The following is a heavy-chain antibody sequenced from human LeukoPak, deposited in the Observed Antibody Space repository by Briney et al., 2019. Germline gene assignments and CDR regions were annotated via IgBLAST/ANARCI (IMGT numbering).Heavy chain of an antibody. V-gene: IGHV1-2*02. CDR2: INPNSGGT. Sequence: GASEKVSCKASGYTFTGYYMHWVRQAPGQGLEWMGWINPNSGGTNYAQKFQGRVTMTRDTSISTAYMELSRLRSDDTAVYYCAREGIAARATIFDYWGQGTLVTVSS. D-gene: IGHD6-6*01. J-gene: IGHJ4*02. CDR1: GYTFTGYY. CDR3: AREGIAARATIFDY.